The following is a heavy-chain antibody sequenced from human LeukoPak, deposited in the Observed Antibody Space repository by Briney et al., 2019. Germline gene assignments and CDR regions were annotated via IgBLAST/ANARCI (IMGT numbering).Heavy chain of an antibody. CDR1: GFTFSSYA. Sequence: GGSLRLSCAASGFTFSSYAMSWVRQAPGKGLEWVSLIIGSGDSTYYADSVKGRFTLSRDNSMNTLYLQMNSLRAEDTAIYYCAKGLVSAIQYPFDFWGQGTLVTVSS. CDR3: AKGLVSAIQYPFDF. V-gene: IGHV3-23*01. D-gene: IGHD2-2*01. CDR2: IIGSGDST. J-gene: IGHJ4*02.